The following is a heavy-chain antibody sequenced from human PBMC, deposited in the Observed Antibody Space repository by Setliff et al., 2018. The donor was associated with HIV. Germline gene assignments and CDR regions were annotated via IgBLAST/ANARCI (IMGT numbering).Heavy chain of an antibody. CDR3: AREDASGSARRFDP. Sequence: AETLSLTCTVSGGSISSYYWSWIRQPAGKGLEWIGRIYTSENTNYNPSLKSRVTMSVDTSKNQFSLRLSSVTAADTAVYYCAREDASGSARRFDPWGQGTLVTVSS. CDR1: GGSISSYY. J-gene: IGHJ5*02. CDR2: IYTSENT. D-gene: IGHD3-10*01. V-gene: IGHV4-4*07.